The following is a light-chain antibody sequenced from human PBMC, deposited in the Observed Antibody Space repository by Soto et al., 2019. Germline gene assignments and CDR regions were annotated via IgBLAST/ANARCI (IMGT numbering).Light chain of an antibody. J-gene: IGKJ5*01. V-gene: IGKV3-15*01. CDR2: GAS. Sequence: IVMTQSPSTLSVSPGERATLSCRASQSVSSNLAWYQQKPGQAPRLLIYGASTRATGIPARFSGSGSGTEFTLTISSLQSEDFAVYYCQQYNNWPLFGQGTRPEIK. CDR1: QSVSSN. CDR3: QQYNNWPL.